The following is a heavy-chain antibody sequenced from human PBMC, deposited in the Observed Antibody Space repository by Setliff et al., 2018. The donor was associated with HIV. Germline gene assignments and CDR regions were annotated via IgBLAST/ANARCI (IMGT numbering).Heavy chain of an antibody. CDR1: GGSISSHY. CDR2: IYYSGST. V-gene: IGHV4-59*11. D-gene: IGHD5-12*01. Sequence: SETLSLTCTVSGGSISSHYWSWIRQPPGKGLEWIGYIYYSGSTNYNPSLNSRVTMSVDTPKNQFSLKLNSVIAADPAVYYCARELAYGGYDYFDYWGQGILVTVSS. J-gene: IGHJ4*01. CDR3: ARELAYGGYDYFDY.